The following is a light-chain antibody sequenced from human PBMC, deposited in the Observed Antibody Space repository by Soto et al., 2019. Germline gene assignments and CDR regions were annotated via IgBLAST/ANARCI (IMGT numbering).Light chain of an antibody. Sequence: EIMLTQSPATLSLSPCGRATRATRASQSVTSYLAWYQQKPGQAPRLLIYGASNRATGIPARFSGSGSGTDFTLTISSLEPEDFAVYYCQQRSNWPLTFGGGTKV. CDR3: QQRSNWPLT. J-gene: IGKJ4*01. CDR1: QSVTSY. CDR2: GAS. V-gene: IGKV3-11*01.